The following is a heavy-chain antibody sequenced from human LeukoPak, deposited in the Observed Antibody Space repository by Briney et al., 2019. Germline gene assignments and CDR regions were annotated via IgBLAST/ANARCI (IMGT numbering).Heavy chain of an antibody. V-gene: IGHV3-49*04. CDR2: IRSRPYGGTT. D-gene: IGHD3-22*01. Sequence: GGSLRLSCIGSGFTFGDYAMSWVRQAPGKGLEWVGFIRSRPYGGTTEYAASVKGRFTISRDDSKSIAYLQMNSLRTEDTAVYYCTRTRSYYDSSAFDYWGQGTLVTVSS. J-gene: IGHJ4*02. CDR1: GFTFGDYA. CDR3: TRTRSYYDSSAFDY.